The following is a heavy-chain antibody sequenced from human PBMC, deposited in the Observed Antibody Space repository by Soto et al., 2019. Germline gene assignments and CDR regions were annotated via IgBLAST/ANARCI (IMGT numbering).Heavy chain of an antibody. J-gene: IGHJ4*01. Sequence: GGSLRLSGAASGFTFSNAWINWVRQAPGKGLEWVGRGKSKTDGGTTDFAAPVKGRFAISRDDSKNMVYLEMNSLKTEDTGIYSCTTDSYITSIIVRFDYWGHGTLVTVSS. D-gene: IGHD3-22*01. CDR1: GFTFSNAW. V-gene: IGHV3-15*07. CDR2: GKSKTDGGTT. CDR3: TTDSYITSIIVRFDY.